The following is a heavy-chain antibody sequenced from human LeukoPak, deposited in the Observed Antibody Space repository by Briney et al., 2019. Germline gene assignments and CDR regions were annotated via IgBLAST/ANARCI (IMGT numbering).Heavy chain of an antibody. CDR1: GYTFTSYG. CDR3: ARVGLLWFGELLWFDP. V-gene: IGHV1-18*01. CDR2: ISAYNGNT. J-gene: IGHJ5*02. Sequence: ASVKVSCKASGYTFTSYGISWVRQAPGQGLEWMGWISAYNGNTNYAQKLQGRVTMTTDTSTSTAYMGLRSLRSDDTAVYYCARVGLLWFGELLWFDPWGQGTLVTVSS. D-gene: IGHD3-10*01.